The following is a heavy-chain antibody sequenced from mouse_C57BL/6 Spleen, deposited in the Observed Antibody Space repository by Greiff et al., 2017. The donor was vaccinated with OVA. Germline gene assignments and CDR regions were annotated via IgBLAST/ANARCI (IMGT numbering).Heavy chain of an antibody. CDR1: GYTFTSYW. V-gene: IGHV1-53*01. Sequence: VRLQQPGTELVKPGASVKLSCKASGYTFTSYWMHWVKQRPGQGLEWIGNINPSNGGTNYNEKFKSKATLTVDKSSSTAYMQLSSLTSEDSAVYYCARCDYDGDWYFDVWGTGTTVTVSS. CDR3: ARCDYDGDWYFDV. CDR2: INPSNGGT. D-gene: IGHD2-4*01. J-gene: IGHJ1*03.